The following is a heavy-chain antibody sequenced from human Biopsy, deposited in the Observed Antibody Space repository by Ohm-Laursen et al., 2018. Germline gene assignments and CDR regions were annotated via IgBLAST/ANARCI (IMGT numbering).Heavy chain of an antibody. D-gene: IGHD1-26*01. V-gene: IGHV4-59*08. CDR3: ARHAPSYSGSYWRYFDL. J-gene: IGHJ2*01. CDR2: IYYTGST. Sequence: SQTLSLTCTVSGGSISSYYWSWIRQPPGKGLEWIGYIYYTGSTNYNPSLKSRVTISVDTSMHPLSLRLTSVTAADTAVYYCARHAPSYSGSYWRYFDLWGRGTLVTVSS. CDR1: GGSISSYY.